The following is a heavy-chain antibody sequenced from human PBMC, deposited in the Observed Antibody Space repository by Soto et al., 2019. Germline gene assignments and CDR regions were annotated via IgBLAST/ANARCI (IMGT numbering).Heavy chain of an antibody. CDR3: ARDPRYYDILTGYFEVDYYYYGMDV. D-gene: IGHD3-9*01. V-gene: IGHV3-21*01. CDR2: ISSSSSYI. Sequence: EVQLVESGGGLVKPGGSLRLSCAASGFTFSSYSMNWVRQAPGKGLEWVSSISSSSSYIYYADSVKGRFTISRDNAKNSLYLQMNSLRAEDTAVYYCARDPRYYDILTGYFEVDYYYYGMDVWGQGTTVTVSS. CDR1: GFTFSSYS. J-gene: IGHJ6*02.